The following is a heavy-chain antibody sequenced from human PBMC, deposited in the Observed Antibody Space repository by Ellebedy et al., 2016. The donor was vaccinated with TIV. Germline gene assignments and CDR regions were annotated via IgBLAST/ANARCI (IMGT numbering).Heavy chain of an antibody. J-gene: IGHJ4*02. CDR3: ARGNRLGSWYVNHFDN. V-gene: IGHV1-2*02. D-gene: IGHD6-13*01. Sequence: AASVKVSCKASGYTLSGYYMHWVRQPPGQVLEWMGSIHPNRGPPKYAERFQGRTTMTSETSMNTAYMGLSSLRSDDTAVYFCARGNRLGSWYVNHFDNWGQGSLLTVSS. CDR1: GYTLSGYY. CDR2: IHPNRGPP.